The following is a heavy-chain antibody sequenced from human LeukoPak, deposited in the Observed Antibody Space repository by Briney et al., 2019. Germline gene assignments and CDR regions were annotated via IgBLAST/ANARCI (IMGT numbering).Heavy chain of an antibody. V-gene: IGHV1-18*01. J-gene: IGHJ4*02. Sequence: GASVKLSCKAFGDTFSSYGFTWVRQAPGQGLEWMGWVSAYNGDTNYAPQLKDRVTMTTDTSTRTVYLELRSLRSDDTAVYYCARIGEYHLASFFDYWGQGTLVTVSS. CDR1: GDTFSSYG. CDR2: VSAYNGDT. CDR3: ARIGEYHLASFFDY. D-gene: IGHD2-2*01.